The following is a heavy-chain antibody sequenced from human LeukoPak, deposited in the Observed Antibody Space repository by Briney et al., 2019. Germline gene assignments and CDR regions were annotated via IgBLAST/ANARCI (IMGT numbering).Heavy chain of an antibody. Sequence: ASVKVSCKASGYNFNGYYIHWVRQAPGQGPEWMGWMNPDSGGTKYAQKFRGRVTMTRDTAITTVYLELRRLTSADTAVYYCARNYHGSGTDLPPEYYSGMDIWGQGTTVIVS. J-gene: IGHJ6*02. CDR2: MNPDSGGT. D-gene: IGHD3-10*01. V-gene: IGHV1-2*02. CDR3: ARNYHGSGTDLPPEYYSGMDI. CDR1: GYNFNGYY.